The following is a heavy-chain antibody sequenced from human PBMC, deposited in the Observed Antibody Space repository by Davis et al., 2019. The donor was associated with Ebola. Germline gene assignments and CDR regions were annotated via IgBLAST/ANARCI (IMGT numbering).Heavy chain of an antibody. D-gene: IGHD3-22*01. J-gene: IGHJ3*02. V-gene: IGHV3-23*01. CDR3: AKEPSSGYAFDI. Sequence: PGGSLRLSCAASGFTFSAYHMNWVRQAPGKGLEWVANLRVSEVTYYADSVKGRFTISRDNSKSTLYLQMDSLRAEDTALYYCAKEPSSGYAFDIWGQGTMVTVSS. CDR1: GFTFSAYH. CDR2: LRVSEVT.